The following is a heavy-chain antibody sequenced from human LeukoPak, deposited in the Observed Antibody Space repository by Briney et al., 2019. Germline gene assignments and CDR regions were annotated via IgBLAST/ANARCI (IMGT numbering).Heavy chain of an antibody. V-gene: IGHV3-30*04. CDR1: GFTFSSYS. J-gene: IGHJ4*02. Sequence: GGSLRLSCAASGFTFSSYSMHWVRQAPGKGLEWVAAISNDGSKQYYADSVKGRLTISRDNSKRTLYVQMSSLTLEDTAVYYCVRDLGGPTLGGFDYWDQGTLVTVSS. CDR3: VRDLGGPTLGGFDY. CDR2: ISNDGSKQ.